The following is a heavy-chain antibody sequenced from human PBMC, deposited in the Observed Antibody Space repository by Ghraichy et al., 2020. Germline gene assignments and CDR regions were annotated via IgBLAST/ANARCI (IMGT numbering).Heavy chain of an antibody. V-gene: IGHV3-7*01. CDR1: GFTFKNYY. D-gene: IGHD2-15*01. Sequence: GGSLRLSCATSGFTFKNYYMSWVRQAPGKGLEWVANINGDGSYSYYVDSVMGRFTFSRDNAKNSLYLQMNSLRAEDTAVYYCARDRGWRAFDIWGQGTMVTVSS. CDR2: INGDGSYS. CDR3: ARDRGWRAFDI. J-gene: IGHJ3*02.